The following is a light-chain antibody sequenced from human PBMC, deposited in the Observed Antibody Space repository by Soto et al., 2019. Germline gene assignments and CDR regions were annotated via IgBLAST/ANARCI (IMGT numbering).Light chain of an antibody. Sequence: EIVLTQSPGTLSLSPGERATLSCRASQSVSSTYLAWYQQKPGQAPRLLIYGASTRATGIEDRFSGSGSGTDVIRSHSRLEPEDFAVYRCQLYDTSPPGYTFAQGTKLEI. J-gene: IGKJ2*01. CDR3: QLYDTSPPGYT. CDR1: QSVSSTY. V-gene: IGKV3-20*01. CDR2: GAS.